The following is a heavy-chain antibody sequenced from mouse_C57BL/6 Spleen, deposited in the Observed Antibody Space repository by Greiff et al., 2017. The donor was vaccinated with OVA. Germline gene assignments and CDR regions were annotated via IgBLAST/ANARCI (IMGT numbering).Heavy chain of an antibody. J-gene: IGHJ1*03. V-gene: IGHV1-39*01. CDR1: GYSFTDYN. D-gene: IGHD1-1*01. CDR2: INPNYGTT. Sequence: VQLQQSGPELVKPGASVKISCKASGYSFTDYNMNWVKQSNGKSLEWIGAINPNYGTTSYNQKFKGKATLTVDQSSSTAYMQLNSLTSEDFAVYYCARRTYYYGSSYYWYFDVWGTGTTVTVSS. CDR3: ARRTYYYGSSYYWYFDV.